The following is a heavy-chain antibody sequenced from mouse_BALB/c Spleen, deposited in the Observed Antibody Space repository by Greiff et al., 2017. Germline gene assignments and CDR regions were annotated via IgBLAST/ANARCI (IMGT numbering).Heavy chain of an antibody. CDR1: GYTFTSYW. J-gene: IGHJ3*01. D-gene: IGHD1-1*01. Sequence: QVQLKESGAELAKPGASVKMSCKASGYTFTSYWMHWVKQRPGQGLEWIGYINPSTGYTEYNQKFKDKATLTADKSSSTAYMQLSSLTSEDSAVYYCARADYGSRQPWFAYWGQGTLVTVSA. V-gene: IGHV1-7*01. CDR3: ARADYGSRQPWFAY. CDR2: INPSTGYT.